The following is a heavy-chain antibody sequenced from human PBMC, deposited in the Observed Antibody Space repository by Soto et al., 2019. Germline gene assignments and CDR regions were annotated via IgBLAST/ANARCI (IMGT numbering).Heavy chain of an antibody. CDR3: ARVAVAGTTDYYGMDV. D-gene: IGHD6-19*01. Sequence: GGSLRLSCAASGFTFSYYCMSWVRQSPGKGLEWVSYISSSGSTIYYADSVKGRFTISRDNAKNSLYLQMNSLRAEDTAVYYCARVAVAGTTDYYGMDVWGQGTTVTVSS. V-gene: IGHV3-11*01. CDR1: GFTFSYYC. CDR2: ISSSGSTI. J-gene: IGHJ6*02.